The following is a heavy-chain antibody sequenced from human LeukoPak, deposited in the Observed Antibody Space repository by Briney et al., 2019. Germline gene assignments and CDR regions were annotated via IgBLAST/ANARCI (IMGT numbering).Heavy chain of an antibody. CDR3: ARAGIAVAGNYYYYYMDV. V-gene: IGHV4-4*07. J-gene: IGHJ6*03. CDR1: GGSISSDF. CDR2: THTSGST. Sequence: SETLSLTCTASGGSISSDFWSWIRQPAGKGLEWIGRTHTSGSTNYNPSLKSRVTISVDTSKNQFSLKLSSVTAADTAVYYCARAGIAVAGNYYYYYMDVWGKGATVTISS. D-gene: IGHD6-19*01.